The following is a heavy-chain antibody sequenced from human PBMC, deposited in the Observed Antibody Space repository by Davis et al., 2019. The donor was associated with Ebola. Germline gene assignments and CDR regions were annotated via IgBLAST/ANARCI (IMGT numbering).Heavy chain of an antibody. D-gene: IGHD6-6*01. CDR3: ASSIAARPSDAFDI. Sequence: ASVKVSCKASGYTFTSYGISWVRQAPGQGLEWMGWISAYNGNTNYAQKLQGRVTMTTDTSTSTAYMELRSLRSDDTAVYYCASSIAARPSDAFDIWGQGTMVTVSS. V-gene: IGHV1-18*01. CDR2: ISAYNGNT. J-gene: IGHJ3*02. CDR1: GYTFTSYG.